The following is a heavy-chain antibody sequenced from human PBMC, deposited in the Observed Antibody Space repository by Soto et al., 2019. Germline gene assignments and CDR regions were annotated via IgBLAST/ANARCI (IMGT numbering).Heavy chain of an antibody. V-gene: IGHV1-69*04. CDR2: IIPILDIA. CDR1: GGTFSSYT. Sequence: SVTVSCTASGGTFSSYTISWVRQAPGQGLEWMGRIIPILDIANYAQKFQGRVTITADKSTSTAYMELSSLRSEDTAVYYCARDYDFGPFDYWGQGTLVTVSS. J-gene: IGHJ4*02. D-gene: IGHD3-3*01. CDR3: ARDYDFGPFDY.